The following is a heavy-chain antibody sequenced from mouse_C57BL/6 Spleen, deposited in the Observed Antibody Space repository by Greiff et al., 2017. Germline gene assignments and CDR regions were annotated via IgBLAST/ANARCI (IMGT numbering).Heavy chain of an antibody. Sequence: QVQLQQSGAELVKPGASVKISCKASGYTFTDYYINWVKQRPGQGLEWIGKIGPGSGSTYYNQKFKGKSTLTVDKSSSTAYMQLSSLTSEDSAVYYCARGDLYDGYYVDAMDYWGQGTSVTVSS. V-gene: IGHV1-77*01. D-gene: IGHD2-3*01. CDR2: IGPGSGST. CDR3: ARGDLYDGYYVDAMDY. J-gene: IGHJ4*01. CDR1: GYTFTDYY.